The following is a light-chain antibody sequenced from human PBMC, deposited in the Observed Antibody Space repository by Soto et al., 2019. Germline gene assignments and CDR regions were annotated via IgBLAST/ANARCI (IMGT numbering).Light chain of an antibody. J-gene: IGLJ2*01. V-gene: IGLV1-40*01. CDR2: ESS. CDR3: QSYDSSLSVVV. Sequence: QSVLTQPSSVSGAPGQTVTISCTGSSSNIGAEYDVHWYQQLPGGAPKLLIYESSDRLSGVPDRFSGSKSGASAFLAITGLQAEDEANYYCQSYDSSLSVVVFGGGTKLTVL. CDR1: SSNIGAEYD.